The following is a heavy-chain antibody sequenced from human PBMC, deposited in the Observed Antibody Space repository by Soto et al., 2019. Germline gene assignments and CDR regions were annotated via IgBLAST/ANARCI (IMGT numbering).Heavy chain of an antibody. CDR2: IYYSGST. Sequence: PSETLSLTCNVSGGSISSYYWSWIRQPPGKGLEWIGYIYYSGSTNYNPSLKSRVTISVDTSKNQFSLKLSSVTAADTAVYYCARADLGYCTNGVCGWFDAWGQGTMVTVSS. CDR1: GGSISSYY. CDR3: ARADLGYCTNGVCGWFDA. V-gene: IGHV4-59*01. D-gene: IGHD2-8*01. J-gene: IGHJ5*02.